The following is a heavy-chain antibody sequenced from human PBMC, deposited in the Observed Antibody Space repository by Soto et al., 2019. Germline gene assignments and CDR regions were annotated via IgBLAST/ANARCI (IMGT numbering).Heavy chain of an antibody. CDR3: YSSGW. CDR1: GFTFGSFA. CDR2: VSDDGVTK. Sequence: QVQLVESGGGVVQPGRSLRLSCAASGFTFGSFAMHWVRQAPGKGLEWVALVSDDGVTKYYADSVMGRFTISRDNSKNTLYLEMNSMITEDTAVYYGYSSGWWGQGTLVTVSS. D-gene: IGHD6-19*01. J-gene: IGHJ4*02. V-gene: IGHV3-30*04.